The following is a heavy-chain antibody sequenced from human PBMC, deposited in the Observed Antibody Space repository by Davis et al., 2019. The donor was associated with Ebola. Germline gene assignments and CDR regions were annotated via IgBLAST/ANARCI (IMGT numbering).Heavy chain of an antibody. CDR3: ARSFYAVVGTSPVLNIDS. D-gene: IGHD2/OR15-2a*01. CDR1: AGSITPTSYY. CDR2: IDYCGTT. V-gene: IGHV4-39*01. J-gene: IGHJ4*02. Sequence: SETLSLTCTVSAGSITPTSYYLALFRPPPEKQLVSTGRIDYCGTTHSNPSLKSRVILSLDTSKDQISLNVRSVTAADTAVYYCARSFYAVVGTSPVLNIDSWGQGTLVTVSS.